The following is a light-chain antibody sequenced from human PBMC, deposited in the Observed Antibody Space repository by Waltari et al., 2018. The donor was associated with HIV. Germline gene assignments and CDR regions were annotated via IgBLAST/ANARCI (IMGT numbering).Light chain of an antibody. V-gene: IGLV3-1*01. J-gene: IGLJ2*01. Sequence: SSELTQPPSASVSPGQTTSITCSGSKLGDKYACWYQQKPGQAPVLVIYNDRKRPSGIPERFSGSNSGNTATLTISGTQAMDEADYYCQAWDSSTARVVFGGGTKLTVL. CDR2: NDR. CDR1: KLGDKY. CDR3: QAWDSSTARVV.